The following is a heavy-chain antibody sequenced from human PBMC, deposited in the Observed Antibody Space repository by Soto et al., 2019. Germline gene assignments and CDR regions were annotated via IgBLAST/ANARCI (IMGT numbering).Heavy chain of an antibody. CDR1: GFTFDDYA. CDR2: ISWNSGSI. D-gene: IGHD2-15*01. V-gene: IGHV3-9*01. Sequence: EVQLVESGGGLVQPGRSLRLSCAASGFTFDDYAMHWVRQAPGKGLEWVSGISWNSGSIGYADSVKGRFTISRDNAKKSLYLQMNSLRAEDTALYYCAKDMGLVAGYYYYGMDVWGQGTTVTVSS. CDR3: AKDMGLVAGYYYYGMDV. J-gene: IGHJ6*02.